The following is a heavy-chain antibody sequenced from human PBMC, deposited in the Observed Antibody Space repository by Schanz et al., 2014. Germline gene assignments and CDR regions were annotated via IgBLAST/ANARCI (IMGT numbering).Heavy chain of an antibody. V-gene: IGHV7-4-1*02. Sequence: QVQLVQSGAEVKKPGASVKLSCKASGYTFTNYYIHWVRQAPGQGLEWMGWINTNTGNPTYAQGFTGRFVFSLDTSVSTAYLQISSLKAEDTAAYYCTTETIAMAGTFSIWGQGTLVTVSS. D-gene: IGHD6-19*01. CDR2: INTNTGNP. J-gene: IGHJ4*02. CDR3: TTETIAMAGTFSI. CDR1: GYTFTNYY.